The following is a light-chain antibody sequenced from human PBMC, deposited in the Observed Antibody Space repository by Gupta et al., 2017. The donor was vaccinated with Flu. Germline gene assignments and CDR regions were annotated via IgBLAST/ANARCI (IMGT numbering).Light chain of an antibody. J-gene: IGKJ2*01. V-gene: IGKV3-20*01. CDR3: QQYGSSPPGT. CDR1: QSVSSSY. Sequence: EIVLTQSPDTLSLSPGERATPSCRASQSVSSSYLAWYQQKPGQAPRLLIYGASSRATGIPDRFSGSGSGTDFTLTISRLEPEDFAVYYCQQYGSSPPGTFGQGTKLEIK. CDR2: GAS.